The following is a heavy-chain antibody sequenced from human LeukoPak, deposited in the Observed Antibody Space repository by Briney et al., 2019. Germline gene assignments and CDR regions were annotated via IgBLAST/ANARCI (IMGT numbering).Heavy chain of an antibody. V-gene: IGHV1-2*02. J-gene: IGHJ3*02. CDR3: ARGGSFGYCSSTSCFTYHDAFDI. CDR1: GYTFTGYY. Sequence: ASVKVSCKASGYTFTGYYMHWVRQAPGQGLEWMGWTNPNSGGTNYAQKFQGRVTMTRDTSISTAYMELSRLRPDDTAVYYCARGGSFGYCSSTSCFTYHDAFDIWGQGTMVTVSS. CDR2: TNPNSGGT. D-gene: IGHD2-2*02.